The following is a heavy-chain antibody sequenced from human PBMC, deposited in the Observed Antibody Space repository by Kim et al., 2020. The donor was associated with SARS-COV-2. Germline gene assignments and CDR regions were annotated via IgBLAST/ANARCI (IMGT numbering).Heavy chain of an antibody. Sequence: GESLKISCNGSGYRFTSYWIAWVRQMPGKGLEWMGIIYAGDSDTRYSPSFQGQVTISADKSISTAYLQWSSLRASDSGIYFCARAHRMYGSGWYPDYWGQGTLVTVSS. CDR3: ARAHRMYGSGWYPDY. V-gene: IGHV5-51*01. J-gene: IGHJ4*02. D-gene: IGHD6-19*01. CDR2: IYAGDSDT. CDR1: GYRFTSYW.